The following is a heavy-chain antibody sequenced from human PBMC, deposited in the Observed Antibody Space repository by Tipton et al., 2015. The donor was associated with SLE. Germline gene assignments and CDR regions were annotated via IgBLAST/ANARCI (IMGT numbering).Heavy chain of an antibody. D-gene: IGHD3-10*01. V-gene: IGHV4-39*07. CDR3: ARARGVMVRGVMFYYGMDV. Sequence: TLSLTCTVSGGSISSSSYYWGWIRQPPGKGLEWIGSIYYSGSTYYNPSLKSRVTISVDTSKNQFSLKLSSVTAADTAVYYCARARGVMVRGVMFYYGMDVWGQGTTVTVSS. CDR1: GGSISSSSYY. J-gene: IGHJ6*02. CDR2: IYYSGST.